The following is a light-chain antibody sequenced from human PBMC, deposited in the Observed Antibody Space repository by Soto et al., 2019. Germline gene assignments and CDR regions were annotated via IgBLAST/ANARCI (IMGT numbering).Light chain of an antibody. CDR1: QSVLYSSNNKNY. CDR3: LQSYSAPRT. CDR2: WAS. Sequence: DIEMTQSPDSLAVSLGERATINCTSSQSVLYSSNNKNYLAWYQQKLGQPPKLLIYWASTRESGVPDRFSGRGSGTDFPLTISSLQAEDVAVYYCLQSYSAPRTFGQGTKLEIK. J-gene: IGKJ2*02. V-gene: IGKV4-1*01.